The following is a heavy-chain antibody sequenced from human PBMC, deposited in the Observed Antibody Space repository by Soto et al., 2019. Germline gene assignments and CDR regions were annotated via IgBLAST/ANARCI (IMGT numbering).Heavy chain of an antibody. Sequence: GGSLRLSCAASGFTFSSYSMNWVRQAPGKGLEWVSYISSSSSTIYYADSVKGRFTISRDNAKNSLYLQMNSLRAEDTALYYCASEYCSSTSFLTWFAPCGEGT. V-gene: IGHV3-48*01. D-gene: IGHD2-2*01. CDR1: GFTFSSYS. CDR3: ASEYCSSTSFLTWFAP. J-gene: IGHJ5*02. CDR2: ISSSSSTI.